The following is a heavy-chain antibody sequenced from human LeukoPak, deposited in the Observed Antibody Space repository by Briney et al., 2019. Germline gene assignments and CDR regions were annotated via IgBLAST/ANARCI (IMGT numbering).Heavy chain of an antibody. CDR1: GFTFSSYA. D-gene: IGHD6-6*01. Sequence: GGSLRLSCAASGFTFSSYAMSWVRQAPGKGLEWVSAISGSGGGTYYADSVKGRFTISRDNSKNTLYLQMNSLRAEDTAVYYCAKANRIAARHPQYFQHWGQGTLVTVSS. CDR2: ISGSGGGT. V-gene: IGHV3-23*01. CDR3: AKANRIAARHPQYFQH. J-gene: IGHJ1*01.